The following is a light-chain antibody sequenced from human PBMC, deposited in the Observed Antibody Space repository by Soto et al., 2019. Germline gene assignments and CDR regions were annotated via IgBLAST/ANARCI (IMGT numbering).Light chain of an antibody. V-gene: IGLV2-14*01. CDR3: GSYANSNTYV. CDR1: SSDVGGYDY. CDR2: EVV. Sequence: QSVLTQPPSVSGAPGQRFTVSCTLTSSDVGGYDYVSWYQQHPGKVPKLVIYEVVNRPSGVSNRFSGSKSGNSASLTISGLQAEDEADYYCGSYANSNTYVFGTGTKVTVL. J-gene: IGLJ1*01.